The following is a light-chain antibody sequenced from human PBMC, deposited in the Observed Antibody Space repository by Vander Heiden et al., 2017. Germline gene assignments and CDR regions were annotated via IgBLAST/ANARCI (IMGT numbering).Light chain of an antibody. J-gene: IGLJ3*02. Sequence: QSVLTQPPSESGTPGQRVTISCSGSSSHIGSNTVNWYQQLPGTAPKLLIYGNSQRPSGVPDRFSGSKSGTSASLAISGLQSEDEADYYCAAWDDTLKGVFGGGTKLTVL. CDR3: AAWDDTLKGV. CDR1: SSHIGSNT. CDR2: GNS. V-gene: IGLV1-44*01.